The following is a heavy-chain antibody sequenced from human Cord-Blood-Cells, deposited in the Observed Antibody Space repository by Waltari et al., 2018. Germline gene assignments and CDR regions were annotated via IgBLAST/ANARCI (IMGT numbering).Heavy chain of an antibody. Sequence: QVQLVESGGGVVQPGRSLRLSCAASGFTFSSYGMHWVRPAPGKGLEWVAVISYDGSNKYYADSVKGRFTISRDNSKNTLYLQMNSLRAEDTAVYYCAKDRRSYYLLDAFDIWGQGTMVTVSS. V-gene: IGHV3-30*18. CDR1: GFTFSSYG. CDR2: ISYDGSNK. J-gene: IGHJ3*02. CDR3: AKDRRSYYLLDAFDI. D-gene: IGHD1-26*01.